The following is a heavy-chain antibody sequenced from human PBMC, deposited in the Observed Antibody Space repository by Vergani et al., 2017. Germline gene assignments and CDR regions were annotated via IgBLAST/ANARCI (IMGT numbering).Heavy chain of an antibody. CDR1: RSTFKTYG. V-gene: IGHV3-21*02. CDR3: EARDYYDSSTPDAFDI. J-gene: IGHJ3*02. Sequence: GQLVESGGGIVQPGRSLTLSCVASRSTFKTYGMHWVRQAPGKGLEWVSSISSSSSYIYYADSVKGRFTISRDNAKNSLYLQMNSLRAEDTAVYYCEARDYYDSSTPDAFDIWGQGTMVTVSS. CDR2: ISSSSSYI. D-gene: IGHD3-22*01.